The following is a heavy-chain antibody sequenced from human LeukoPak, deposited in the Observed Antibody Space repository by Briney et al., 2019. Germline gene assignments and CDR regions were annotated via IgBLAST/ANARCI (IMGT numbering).Heavy chain of an antibody. CDR3: ASAPKFDFWSGYHDAFDI. CDR2: IYYSGST. CDR1: GGSISSSYSY. D-gene: IGHD3-3*01. V-gene: IGHV4-39*07. J-gene: IGHJ3*02. Sequence: SETLSLTCTVSGGSISSSYSYWGWIRQPPGKGLEWIGNIYYSGSTYYSPFLTSRVTVSVDTSEDQFSLKLSSVTAADTAVYYCASAPKFDFWSGYHDAFDIWGQGTMVTVSS.